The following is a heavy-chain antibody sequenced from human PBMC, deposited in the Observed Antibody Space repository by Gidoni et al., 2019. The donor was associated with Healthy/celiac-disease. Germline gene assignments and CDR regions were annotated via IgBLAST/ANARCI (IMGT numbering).Heavy chain of an antibody. J-gene: IGHJ6*03. CDR3: ARGAKVWDRATMGGLDYYYYYMDV. D-gene: IGHD5-12*01. V-gene: IGHV6-1*01. CDR2: TYYRSKWYN. CDR1: GDSVSSNSAA. Sequence: QVQLQQSGPGLVKPSQTLSLTCAISGDSVSSNSAAWNWIRPSPSRGLEWLGRTYYRSKWYNDYAVSVKSRITINPDTSKNQFSLQLNSVTPEDTAVYYCARGAKVWDRATMGGLDYYYYYMDVWGKGTTVTVSS.